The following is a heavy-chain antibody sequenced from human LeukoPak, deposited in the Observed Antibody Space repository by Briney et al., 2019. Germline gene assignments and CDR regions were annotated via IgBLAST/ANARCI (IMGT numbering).Heavy chain of an antibody. CDR1: GYPFTAYY. D-gene: IGHD2-2*02. CDR3: AREKQLIYVVGFDP. V-gene: IGHV1-2*02. J-gene: IGHJ5*02. Sequence: ASVKVSCKASGYPFTAYYLHWVRQAPGQGLEWMAWINPTSGATEYAQNFQGRVTLTRDTSITTAYMELSSLTSADTAVYYCAREKQLIYVVGFDPWGQGTLVTVSS. CDR2: INPTSGAT.